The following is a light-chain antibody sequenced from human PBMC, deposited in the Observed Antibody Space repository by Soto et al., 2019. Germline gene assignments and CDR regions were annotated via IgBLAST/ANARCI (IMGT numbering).Light chain of an antibody. J-gene: IGLJ1*01. V-gene: IGLV2-14*01. CDR2: EVS. CDR3: CSSGGSPTYV. Sequence: QSALTQPASVSGSPGQSITISCTGTSSDTAGYNYVSWYQQHPGKAPKLMIYEVSNRPSGVSNRFSGSQSGNTASLTISGLQAEDEANYYCCSSGGSPTYVFGTGTKLTVL. CDR1: SSDTAGYNY.